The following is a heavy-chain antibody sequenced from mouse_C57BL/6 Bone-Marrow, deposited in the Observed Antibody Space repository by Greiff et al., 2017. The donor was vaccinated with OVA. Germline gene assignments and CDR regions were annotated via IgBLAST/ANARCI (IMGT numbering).Heavy chain of an antibody. V-gene: IGHV1-69*01. Sequence: VQLQQPGAELVMPGASVKLSCKASGYTFTSYWMHWVKQRPGQGLEWIGEIAPSDSYTNYNQKFKGKSTLTVDKSSSTAYMQLSSLTSEDSAVYYCARWAMDYWGQGTSVTVSS. J-gene: IGHJ4*01. CDR1: GYTFTSYW. CDR2: IAPSDSYT. CDR3: ARWAMDY.